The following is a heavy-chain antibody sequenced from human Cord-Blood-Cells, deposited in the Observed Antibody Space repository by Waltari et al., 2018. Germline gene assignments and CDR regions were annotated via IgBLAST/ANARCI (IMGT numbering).Heavy chain of an antibody. J-gene: IGHJ4*02. V-gene: IGHV3-15*01. D-gene: IGHD5-18*01. CDR3: TSSEKPTARFDY. CDR2: IKSKTDGGTI. CDR1: GFNFSNAW. Sequence: EVQLVESGGGWVKPGGSLRLSCVDSGFNFSNAWMAWVRQAPGKGLGWIGRIKSKTDGGTIDYAAPVKGRFTISRDDSKNTLYLQMNSLKTEDTAVYYCTSSEKPTARFDYWGQGTLVTVSS.